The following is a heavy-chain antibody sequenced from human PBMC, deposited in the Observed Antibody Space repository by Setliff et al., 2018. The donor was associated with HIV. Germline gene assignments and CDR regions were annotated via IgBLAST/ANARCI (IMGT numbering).Heavy chain of an antibody. V-gene: IGHV1-3*04. D-gene: IGHD2-2*01. CDR3: ARWCAAAGCYPAIYHFDS. J-gene: IGHJ4*02. CDR1: GYTFSGYA. CDR2: IDTDNGYR. Sequence: ASVKVSCKASGYTFSGYAIHWVRQAPGQRLEWMGRIDTDNGYRRYSPKLQGRVTITKDTPANTAYMELRGLRSEDTAVYYCARWCAAAGCYPAIYHFDSWGQGTLVTVSS.